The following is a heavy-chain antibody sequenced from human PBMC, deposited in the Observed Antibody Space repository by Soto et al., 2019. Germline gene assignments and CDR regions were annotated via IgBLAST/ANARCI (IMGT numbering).Heavy chain of an antibody. Sequence: ASVNVSCKVSGYTLTELSMHWVRQAPGKGLEWMGGFDPEDGETIYAQKFQGRVTMTEDTSTDTAYMELSSLRSEDTAVYYCATATILTGYPYGMDVWGQRTTVTVLL. CDR2: FDPEDGET. V-gene: IGHV1-24*01. J-gene: IGHJ6*02. D-gene: IGHD3-9*01. CDR3: ATATILTGYPYGMDV. CDR1: GYTLTELS.